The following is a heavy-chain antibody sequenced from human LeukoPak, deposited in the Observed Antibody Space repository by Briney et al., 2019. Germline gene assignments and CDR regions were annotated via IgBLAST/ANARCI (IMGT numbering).Heavy chain of an antibody. CDR2: VSHSGSS. CDR1: GGPFRGFF. Sequence: SETLSLTCAVYGGPFRGFFWSWIRQAPGKGLEWIGEVSHSGSSNYNPSLRSRISISLDTSKSQFSLKLTSVTAADSAVYYCARGIFYGGRNQYIWFDLWGQGTLVTVPS. J-gene: IGHJ5*02. CDR3: ARGIFYGGRNQYIWFDL. D-gene: IGHD4-23*01. V-gene: IGHV4-34*01.